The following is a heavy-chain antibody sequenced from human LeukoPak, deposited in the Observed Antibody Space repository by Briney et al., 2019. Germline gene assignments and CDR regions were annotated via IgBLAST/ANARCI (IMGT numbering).Heavy chain of an antibody. CDR3: ARSFYYYDSDY. D-gene: IGHD3-22*01. CDR1: GFTFRSYS. V-gene: IGHV3-48*04. CDR2: ISSSSSTI. J-gene: IGHJ4*02. Sequence: GGSLRLSCAASGFTFRSYSMNWVRQAPGKGLEWVSYISSSSSTIYYADSVKGRFTISRDNAKNSLYLQMNSLRAEDTAVYYCARSFYYYDSDYWGQGTLVTVSS.